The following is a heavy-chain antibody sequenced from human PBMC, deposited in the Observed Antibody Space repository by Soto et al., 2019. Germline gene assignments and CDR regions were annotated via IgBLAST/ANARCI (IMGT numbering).Heavy chain of an antibody. D-gene: IGHD6-13*01. CDR3: ARDRQKYSSSWSFDY. V-gene: IGHV1-3*01. J-gene: IGHJ4*02. CDR2: INAGNGNT. Sequence: ASVKVSCKASGYTFTSYAMHWVRQAPGQRLEWMGWINAGNGNTKYSQKFQGRVTITRGTSASTAYMELSSLRSEDTALSFCARDRQKYSSSWSFDYWGQGTLVTVSS. CDR1: GYTFTSYA.